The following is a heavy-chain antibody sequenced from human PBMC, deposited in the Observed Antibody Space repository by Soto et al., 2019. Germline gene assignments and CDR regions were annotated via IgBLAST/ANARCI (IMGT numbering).Heavy chain of an antibody. V-gene: IGHV4-30-4*01. CDR1: GGSFRSDDYF. Sequence: QVQLQESGPGLVKPSQTLSLSCFVSGGSFRSDDYFWSWIRQPPGKALEWMGYISHRGTAYYNPALKSRLAMSIDTSKKQFSLRLRSVTAADTATYYCVRGHYDVLTGFYVRYFDYWGRGTRVTVSS. J-gene: IGHJ4*02. CDR2: ISHRGTA. D-gene: IGHD3-9*01. CDR3: VRGHYDVLTGFYVRYFDY.